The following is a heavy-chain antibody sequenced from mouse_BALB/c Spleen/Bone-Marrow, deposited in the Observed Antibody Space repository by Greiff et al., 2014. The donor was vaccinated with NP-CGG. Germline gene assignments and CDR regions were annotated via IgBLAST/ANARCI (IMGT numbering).Heavy chain of an antibody. CDR2: ISSGGHYT. Sequence: VQLKQSGGGLVKPGGSLKLSCAASGFTFSSYSMSWVRQTPEKRLEWVATISSGGHYTYYPDSVKGRFNISRDNAKNTLYLQMSSLKSEDTAMYYCSKDGGYEYSSYFDYWGQGTTLTVSA. J-gene: IGHJ2*01. V-gene: IGHV5-6-4*01. CDR1: GFTFSSYS. CDR3: SKDGGYEYSSYFDY. D-gene: IGHD2-4*01.